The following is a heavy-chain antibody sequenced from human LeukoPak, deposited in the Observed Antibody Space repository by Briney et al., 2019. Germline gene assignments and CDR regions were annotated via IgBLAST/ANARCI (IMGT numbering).Heavy chain of an antibody. CDR2: INHSGST. CDR1: GGSFSGYC. D-gene: IGHD3-22*01. V-gene: IGHV4-34*01. Sequence: SETLSLTCAVYGGSFSGYCWSGIREPPGKGLEWIGEINHSGSTNYTPSLKSRATISVDPSKNQSSLKLSSVTAADTAVYYCARGGRRTGTYYYDSSGYHDYWGQGTLVTVSS. CDR3: ARGGRRTGTYYYDSSGYHDY. J-gene: IGHJ4*02.